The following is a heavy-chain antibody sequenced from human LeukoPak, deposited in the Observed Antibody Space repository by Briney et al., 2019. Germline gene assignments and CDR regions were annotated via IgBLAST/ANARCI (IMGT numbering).Heavy chain of an antibody. CDR2: TYYRSKWHN. CDR1: GDSLSSKSAA. J-gene: IGHJ4*02. Sequence: SQTLSLTCAISGDSLSSKSAAWNWIRQSPSRGLGWLGRTYYRSKWHNDYTLSVKSRITINPDTSKNQFSLHLNSVTPEDMAVYYCARSAGHFDYWGQGTLVTVSS. CDR3: ARSAGHFDY. V-gene: IGHV6-1*01.